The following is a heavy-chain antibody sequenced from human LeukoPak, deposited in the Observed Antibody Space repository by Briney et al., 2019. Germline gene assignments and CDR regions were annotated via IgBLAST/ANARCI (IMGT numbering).Heavy chain of an antibody. D-gene: IGHD3-3*01. V-gene: IGHV4-59*01. CDR3: ARAAREVLRFLEWLSPAAFDI. J-gene: IGHJ3*02. CDR2: IYYSGST. CDR1: GGSISSYY. Sequence: SETLSLTCTVSGGSISSYYWSWIRQPPGKGLEWIGYIYYSGSTNYNPSLKSRVTISVDTSKNQFSLKLSSVTAADTAVYYWARAAREVLRFLEWLSPAAFDIWGQGTMVTVSS.